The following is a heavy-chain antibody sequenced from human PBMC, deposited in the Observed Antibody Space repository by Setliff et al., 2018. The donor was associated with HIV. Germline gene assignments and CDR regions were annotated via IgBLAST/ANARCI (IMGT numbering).Heavy chain of an antibody. J-gene: IGHJ4*02. Sequence: PGGSLRLSCEASGFTFSSYAMSWVRQAPGKGLEWVSSISSSSSYIYYADSVKGRFTISRDNANNSLYLQMNSLRAEDTAVYYCARARGSPTSYFDYWGQGTLVTVSS. CDR3: ARARGSPTSYFDY. D-gene: IGHD1-26*01. CDR2: ISSSSSYI. V-gene: IGHV3-21*01. CDR1: GFTFSSYA.